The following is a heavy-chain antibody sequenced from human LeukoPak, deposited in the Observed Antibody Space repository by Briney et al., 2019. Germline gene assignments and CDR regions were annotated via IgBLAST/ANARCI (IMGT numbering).Heavy chain of an antibody. CDR1: GGTFSSYA. D-gene: IGHD3-22*01. Sequence: SVKVSCKASGGTFSSYAISQVRQAPGQGLEWMGRIIPILGIANYAQKFQGRVTITADKSRSTAYMELSSLRSEDTAVYYCARDGSDYDSSGYYYDYWGQGTLVTVSS. V-gene: IGHV1-69*04. CDR2: IIPILGIA. CDR3: ARDGSDYDSSGYYYDY. J-gene: IGHJ4*02.